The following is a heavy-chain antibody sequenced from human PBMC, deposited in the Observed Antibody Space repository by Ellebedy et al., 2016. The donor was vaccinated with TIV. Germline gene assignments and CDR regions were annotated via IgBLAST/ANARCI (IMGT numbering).Heavy chain of an antibody. Sequence: ASVKVSXXASGYTFTSYGISWVRQAPGQGLEWMGWISAYNGNTNYAQKLQGRVTMTTDTSTSTAYMELRSLRSDDTAVYYCARAYGEQWLVGNDYWGQGTLVTVSS. CDR1: GYTFTSYG. D-gene: IGHD6-19*01. CDR3: ARAYGEQWLVGNDY. J-gene: IGHJ4*02. V-gene: IGHV1-18*01. CDR2: ISAYNGNT.